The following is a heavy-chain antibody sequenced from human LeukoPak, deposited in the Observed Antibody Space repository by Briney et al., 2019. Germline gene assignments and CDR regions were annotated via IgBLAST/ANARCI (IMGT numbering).Heavy chain of an antibody. CDR2: INEDGSEK. Sequence: GGSLRLSCAASGFTSSRYWMSWLRQAPGKGLEWVANINEDGSEKYYVDSVKGRFSISRDNAKNSLYLQMNILRAEDTAVYYCAKGGWTGYYPIFDSWGHGTLVTVSS. CDR1: GFTSSRYW. V-gene: IGHV3-7*01. J-gene: IGHJ4*01. D-gene: IGHD3/OR15-3a*01. CDR3: AKGGWTGYYPIFDS.